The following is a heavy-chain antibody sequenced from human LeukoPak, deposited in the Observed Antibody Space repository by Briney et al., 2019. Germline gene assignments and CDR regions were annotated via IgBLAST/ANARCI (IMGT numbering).Heavy chain of an antibody. CDR2: INPNSGGT. Sequence: GATVKVSCKASGYTFTGYYMHWVRQAPGQGLEWMGWINPNSGGTKYAQKFQGRVAMTRDTSINTAYMEVSSLRSDDTAVYYCARGPQEHLLTSFDSWGQGTLVTVSS. D-gene: IGHD1-14*01. CDR3: ARGPQEHLLTSFDS. V-gene: IGHV1-2*02. J-gene: IGHJ4*02. CDR1: GYTFTGYY.